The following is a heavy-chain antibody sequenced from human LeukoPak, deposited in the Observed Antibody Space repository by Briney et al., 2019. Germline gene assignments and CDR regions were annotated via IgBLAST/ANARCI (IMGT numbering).Heavy chain of an antibody. CDR1: GFTFSSYS. Sequence: GGSLRLSCVASGFTFSSYSMNWVRQAPGKGLEWVSYICSSGTTIYYADSVKGRFTISRDNAKNSLYLQMNSLRAEDTAVYYCAREGTGIDFDYWGQGTLVTVSS. D-gene: IGHD6-13*01. CDR3: AREGTGIDFDY. J-gene: IGHJ4*02. V-gene: IGHV3-48*04. CDR2: ICSSGTTI.